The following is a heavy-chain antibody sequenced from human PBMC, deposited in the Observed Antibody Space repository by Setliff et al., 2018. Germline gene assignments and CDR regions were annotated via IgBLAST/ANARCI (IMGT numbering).Heavy chain of an antibody. J-gene: IGHJ6*03. CDR1: GYTFTTYT. Sequence: ASVKVSCKASGYTFTTYTMNWVRQAPGQGLEWMGWINTNTGNPTYAQGFTGRFVFSLDTSVSTAYLQISSLKPEDTAMYYCARASRFATIVWKGDYYMDVWGKGTTVTVSS. V-gene: IGHV7-4-1*02. D-gene: IGHD3-16*02. CDR2: INTNTGNP. CDR3: ARASRFATIVWKGDYYMDV.